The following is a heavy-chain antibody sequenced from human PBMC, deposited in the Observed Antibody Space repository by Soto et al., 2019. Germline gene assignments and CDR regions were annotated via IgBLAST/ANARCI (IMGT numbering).Heavy chain of an antibody. J-gene: IGHJ4*02. CDR2: IRNKANSYTT. V-gene: IGHV3-72*01. D-gene: IGHD3-16*02. CDR3: TRIGLILWGGYRPIDY. Sequence: EVQLVESGGGLVQPGGSLRLSCAASGFTFRDHYMDWVRQAPGKGLEWVGRIRNKANSYTTEYAASVKGRFTISRDDSDNSLYLEMNSLKTEDTAVYYFTRIGLILWGGYRPIDYWGQGTLVTVSS. CDR1: GFTFRDHY.